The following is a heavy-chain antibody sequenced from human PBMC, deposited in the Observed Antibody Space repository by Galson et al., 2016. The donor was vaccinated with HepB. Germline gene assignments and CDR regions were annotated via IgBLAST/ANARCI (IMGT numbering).Heavy chain of an antibody. J-gene: IGHJ5*02. CDR1: GSGFTVSSNY. Sequence: SLRLSCAASGSGFTVSSNYMHWVRQTPGKGLEWVSVIYSGGTTYYADSVKGRFTISRDYSKNTVYLQMNNLRAEDTAIYYCARGGRAAAVGIGWFDPWGQGTLVTVSS. D-gene: IGHD6-13*01. CDR2: IYSGGTT. CDR3: ARGGRAAAVGIGWFDP. V-gene: IGHV3-53*01.